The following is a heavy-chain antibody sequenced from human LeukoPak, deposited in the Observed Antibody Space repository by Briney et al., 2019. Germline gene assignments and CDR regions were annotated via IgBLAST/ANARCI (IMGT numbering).Heavy chain of an antibody. CDR1: GFTFSSYW. J-gene: IGHJ4*02. CDR3: ARGGSSRFRGRDSDDYFDY. D-gene: IGHD2-2*01. V-gene: IGHV3-7*03. Sequence: GGSLRLSCAASGFTFSSYWMSWVRQAPGKGLEWVANIKQDGSEKCYVDSVKGRFTISRDNAKNSLYLQMNSLRADDTAVYYCARGGSSRFRGRDSDDYFDYWGQGTLVTVSS. CDR2: IKQDGSEK.